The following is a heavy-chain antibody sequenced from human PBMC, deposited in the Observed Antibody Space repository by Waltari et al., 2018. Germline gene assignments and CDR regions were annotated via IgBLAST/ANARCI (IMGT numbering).Heavy chain of an antibody. D-gene: IGHD2-15*01. J-gene: IGHJ4*02. CDR3: ARAGDCSGGSCYSDYFDY. V-gene: IGHV4-34*01. CDR1: GGSFSGYY. CDR2: INHSGST. Sequence: QVQLQQWGAGLLKPSETLSLTCAVYGGSFSGYYWSWIHQPPGKGLEWIGEINHSGSTNYNPSLKSRVTISVDTSKNQFSLKLSSVTAADTAVYYCARAGDCSGGSCYSDYFDYWGQGTLVTVSS.